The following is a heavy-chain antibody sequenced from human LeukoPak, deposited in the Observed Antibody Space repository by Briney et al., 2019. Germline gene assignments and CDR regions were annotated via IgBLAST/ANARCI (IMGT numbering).Heavy chain of an antibody. Sequence: GASVKVSCKASGYTFTSYYMHWVRQAPGQGLEWMGIINPSGGSTSYAQKFQGRVTMTRDTSTSTVYMELSSLRSEDTAVYYCATDPATVGLFDYWGQGTLVTVSS. CDR3: ATDPATVGLFDY. J-gene: IGHJ4*02. CDR2: INPSGGST. D-gene: IGHD4-23*01. V-gene: IGHV1-46*01. CDR1: GYTFTSYY.